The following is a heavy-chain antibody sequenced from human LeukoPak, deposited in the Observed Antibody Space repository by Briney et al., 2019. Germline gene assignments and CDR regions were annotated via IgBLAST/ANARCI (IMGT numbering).Heavy chain of an antibody. Sequence: GGSLRLSCAASGFTFSSYAMSWVRQAPGKGLEWVSAISGSGGSTYYADSVKGRFTISRDNSKNTLYLQMNSLRAEDTAVYYCAKVPGYSGTLQHFDYWGQGTLVTVSS. CDR1: GFTFSSYA. CDR2: ISGSGGST. D-gene: IGHD1-26*01. CDR3: AKVPGYSGTLQHFDY. J-gene: IGHJ4*02. V-gene: IGHV3-23*01.